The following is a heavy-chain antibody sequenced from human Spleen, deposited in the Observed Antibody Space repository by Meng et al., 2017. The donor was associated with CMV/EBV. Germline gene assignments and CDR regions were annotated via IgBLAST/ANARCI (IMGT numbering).Heavy chain of an antibody. CDR1: GGTFSSYA. CDR2: IIPILGIA. Sequence: SVKVSCKASGGTFSSYAISWVRQAPGQGLEWMGGIIPILGIANYAQKFQGRVTITADKSTSTAYMELSSLRSEDTAAYYCARDFGLRFLEWLSPPKTYYYYYYGMDVWGQGTTVTVSS. V-gene: IGHV1-69*10. J-gene: IGHJ6*02. CDR3: ARDFGLRFLEWLSPPKTYYYYYYGMDV. D-gene: IGHD3-3*01.